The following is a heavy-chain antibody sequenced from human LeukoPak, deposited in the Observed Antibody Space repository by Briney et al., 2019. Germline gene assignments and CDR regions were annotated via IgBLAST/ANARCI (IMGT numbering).Heavy chain of an antibody. V-gene: IGHV1-46*01. Sequence: ASVKVSCKASGYAFTSCHIHWMRQAPGQGLGWMGIIIPSSGSTTYAQQFQGRVTMTRDTSTSTVYMELSSLTSGDTAVYFCARSDYNDYRGLGFWGQGTLVTVSS. CDR1: GYAFTSCH. CDR2: IIPSSGST. CDR3: ARSDYNDYRGLGF. J-gene: IGHJ4*02. D-gene: IGHD4-11*01.